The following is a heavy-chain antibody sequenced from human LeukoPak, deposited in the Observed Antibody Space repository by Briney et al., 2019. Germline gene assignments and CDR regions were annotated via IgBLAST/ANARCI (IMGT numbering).Heavy chain of an antibody. CDR2: IKQDGGEK. J-gene: IGHJ6*03. D-gene: IGHD6-19*01. V-gene: IGHV3-7*01. CDR3: ARVAHGVAGYYYYYYIDV. Sequence: HPGGSLRLSCVASGFTFSSYWMSWVRQAPGKGLEWVANIKQDGGEKYYVDSVKGRFTISRDNAKNSLYLQMNSLRAEDTAVYYCARVAHGVAGYYYYYYIDVWGKGTTVTVSS. CDR1: GFTFSSYW.